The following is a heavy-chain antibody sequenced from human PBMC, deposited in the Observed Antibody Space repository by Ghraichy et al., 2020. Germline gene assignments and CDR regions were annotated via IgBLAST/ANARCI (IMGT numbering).Heavy chain of an antibody. V-gene: IGHV3-66*01. CDR2: IYSGGST. D-gene: IGHD6-6*01. Sequence: GESLNISCAASGFSVSSNYMSWVRQAPGKGLEWVSLIYSGGSTYYADSVKGRFTISRDNSKNTLYLQMNSLRPEDTAVYYCARDPHSSSSDYYYGMDVWGQGTTVTVSS. CDR3: ARDPHSSSSDYYYGMDV. J-gene: IGHJ6*02. CDR1: GFSVSSNY.